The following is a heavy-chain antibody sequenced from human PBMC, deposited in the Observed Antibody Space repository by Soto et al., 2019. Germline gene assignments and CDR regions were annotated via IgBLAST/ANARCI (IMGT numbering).Heavy chain of an antibody. V-gene: IGHV3-23*04. D-gene: IGHD4-17*01. Sequence: EVKLAESGGALVQPGGSLRISCVGSGFTLTAFAMTWVRQAPGKGLEWVSVISGSGDYTSYADSVRGRFTISSDNSRNTLYLQMDSLRADDTAVYYCVKGGFTVTTIDHWGQGTLVAVSS. CDR2: ISGSGDYT. CDR1: GFTLTAFA. CDR3: VKGGFTVTTIDH. J-gene: IGHJ4*02.